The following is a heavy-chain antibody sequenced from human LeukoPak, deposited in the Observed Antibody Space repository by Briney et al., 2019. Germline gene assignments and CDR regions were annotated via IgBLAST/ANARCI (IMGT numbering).Heavy chain of an antibody. CDR1: GGFISSGVYC. D-gene: IGHD3-3*01. V-gene: IGHV4-31*03. Sequence: SETLSLTCIVSGGFISSGVYCWSWIRQCPGKGLESIGHMYYDGSTYSNPSLKSRLTISVDTSKNQFSLKLSSVTAADTAVYYCARGPYYDFWSGYPYMDVWGKGTTVTVSS. CDR3: ARGPYYDFWSGYPYMDV. J-gene: IGHJ6*03. CDR2: MYYDGST.